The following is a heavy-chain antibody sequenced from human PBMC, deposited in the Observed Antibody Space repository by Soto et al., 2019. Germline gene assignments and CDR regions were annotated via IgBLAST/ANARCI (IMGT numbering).Heavy chain of an antibody. CDR2: ISWNSGSI. D-gene: IGHD3-22*01. V-gene: IGHV3-9*01. Sequence: GGSLRLSCAASGFTFDDYAMHWVRQAPGKGLEWVSGISWNSGSIGYADSVKGRFTISRDNAKNSLYLQMNSLRAEDTALYYCAKDILTSGAYYYDSSGFPPGYFDYWGQGTMVTVYS. CDR1: GFTFDDYA. CDR3: AKDILTSGAYYYDSSGFPPGYFDY. J-gene: IGHJ4*02.